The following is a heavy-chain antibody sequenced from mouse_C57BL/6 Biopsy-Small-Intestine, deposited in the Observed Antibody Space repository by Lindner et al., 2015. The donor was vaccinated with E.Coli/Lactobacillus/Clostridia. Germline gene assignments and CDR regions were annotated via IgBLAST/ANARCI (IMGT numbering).Heavy chain of an antibody. CDR1: GYTFTSYG. CDR2: IYPRSGNT. Sequence: VQLQESGAELARPGASVKLSYKASGYTFTSYGVSWVKQRTGQGLEWIGEIYPRSGNTYYNEKFKGKATLTADKSSSTAYMELRSLTSEDSAVYFCARGLPYDWGYWGQGTTLTVSS. CDR3: ARGLPYDWGY. V-gene: IGHV1-81*01. J-gene: IGHJ2*01. D-gene: IGHD2-12*01.